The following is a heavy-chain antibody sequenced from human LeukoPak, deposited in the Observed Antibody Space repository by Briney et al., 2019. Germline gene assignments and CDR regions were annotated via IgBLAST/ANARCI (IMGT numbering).Heavy chain of an antibody. J-gene: IGHJ4*02. Sequence: PSETLSLTCAVSGGSISSGGYSWSWIRQPPGKGLEWIGYIYHSGSTYYNPSLKSRVTISVDRSKNQFSLKLSSVTAADTAVYYCAKDKGGGSSWFDYFDSWGQGTQVTVSA. CDR2: IYHSGST. CDR3: AKDKGGGSSWFDYFDS. CDR1: GGSISSGGYS. D-gene: IGHD3-10*01. V-gene: IGHV4-30-2*01.